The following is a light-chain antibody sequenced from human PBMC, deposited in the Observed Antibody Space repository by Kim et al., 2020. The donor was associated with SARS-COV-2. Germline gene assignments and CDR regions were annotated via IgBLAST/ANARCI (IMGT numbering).Light chain of an antibody. CDR2: GAS. J-gene: IGKJ2*01. Sequence: EIVLTQSPGTLSLSPGERATLSCRASQSVSSSYLAWYQQKPGQAPRLLIYGASSRATGIPDRFSGSGSGTDFTLTISRLEPEDFAVYYCQQYGRSLKTFGQGTKLEI. CDR3: QQYGRSLKT. CDR1: QSVSSSY. V-gene: IGKV3-20*01.